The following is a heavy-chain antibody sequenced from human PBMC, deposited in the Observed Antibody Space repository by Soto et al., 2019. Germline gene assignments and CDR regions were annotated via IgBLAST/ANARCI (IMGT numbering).Heavy chain of an antibody. V-gene: IGHV3-30*18. Sequence: GGSLRLSCAASGFTFISYGMHWVRQAPGKGLEWVAVISYDGSNKYYADSVKGRFTISRDNSKNTLYLQMNSLRAEDTAVYYCAKSPSYPVHFDYWGQGTLVTVSS. D-gene: IGHD1-26*01. CDR1: GFTFISYG. CDR3: AKSPSYPVHFDY. CDR2: ISYDGSNK. J-gene: IGHJ4*02.